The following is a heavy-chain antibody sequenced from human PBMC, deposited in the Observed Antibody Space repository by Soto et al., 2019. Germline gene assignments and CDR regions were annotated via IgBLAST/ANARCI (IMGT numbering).Heavy chain of an antibody. Sequence: QITLKESGPTLVKATQPLTLTCTFSGFSLSTSGVGVGWIRQPPGKALEWLALIYWDDDKRYSPSLKSRLTITKDTSKNQVVLIMTNMDPVDTATYYCAHTQLNYYGSGTYYFDYWGQGTLVTVSS. CDR2: IYWDDDK. J-gene: IGHJ4*02. V-gene: IGHV2-5*02. CDR3: AHTQLNYYGSGTYYFDY. D-gene: IGHD3-10*01. CDR1: GFSLSTSGVG.